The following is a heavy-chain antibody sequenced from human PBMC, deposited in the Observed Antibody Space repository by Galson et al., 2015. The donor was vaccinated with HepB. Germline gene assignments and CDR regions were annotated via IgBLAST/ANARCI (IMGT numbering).Heavy chain of an antibody. Sequence: SLRLSCAASGFTFNRNAMHWVRQAPGKGLEWVAVISSDGNNKYYGDSVKGRFTISRDNSKNTLSLQMNSLRAEDTAVYYCAKDQRFSYYYGLDVWGQGTLVTVSS. CDR3: AKDQRFSYYYGLDV. CDR2: ISSDGNNK. D-gene: IGHD3-3*01. J-gene: IGHJ6*02. V-gene: IGHV3-30*18. CDR1: GFTFNRNA.